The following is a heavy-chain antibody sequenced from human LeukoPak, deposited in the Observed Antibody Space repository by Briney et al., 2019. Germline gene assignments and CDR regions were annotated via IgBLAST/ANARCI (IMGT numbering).Heavy chain of an antibody. CDR1: GFTFSNYG. CDR2: ISNDGSGE. CDR3: AKDRTATKYLFHY. V-gene: IGHV3-30*18. D-gene: IGHD1-14*01. J-gene: IGHJ4*02. Sequence: GGSLRLSCVASGFTFSNYGMHWVRQAPGKGLEWVAVISNDGSGEYYADSVKGRFTISRDNSKTTLYLQMNSLRIEATAVYYCAKDRTATKYLFHYWGQGTLVTVSS.